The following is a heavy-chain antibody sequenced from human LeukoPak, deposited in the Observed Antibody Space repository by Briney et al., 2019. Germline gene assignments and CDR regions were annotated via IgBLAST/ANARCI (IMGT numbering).Heavy chain of an antibody. J-gene: IGHJ4*02. V-gene: IGHV3-7*01. D-gene: IGHD3-10*01. CDR3: ARDGAARVPGSFGD. CDR1: GFTFSRYW. Sequence: PGGSLRLSCAVSGFTFSRYWMSWVRQAPGKGLEWVANINQDGSEKYYVDSVKGRFTISRDNTKKSLYLQVSSLRAEDTAVYYCARDGAARVPGSFGDWGQGTLLTVSS. CDR2: INQDGSEK.